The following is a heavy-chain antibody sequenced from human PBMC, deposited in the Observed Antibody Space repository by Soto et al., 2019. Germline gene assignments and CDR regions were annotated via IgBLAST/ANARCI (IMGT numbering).Heavy chain of an antibody. V-gene: IGHV4-39*01. CDR1: GGSISSSSYY. Sequence: SETLSLTCTVSGGSISSSSYYWGWIRQPPGKGLEWIGSIYYSGSTYYNPSLKSRVTISVARSKNQFSLKLSSVTAADTDVYYCARHAERYCSGGSCYYDDGEYFQHWGQGTLVTVSS. J-gene: IGHJ1*01. D-gene: IGHD2-15*01. CDR2: IYYSGST. CDR3: ARHAERYCSGGSCYYDDGEYFQH.